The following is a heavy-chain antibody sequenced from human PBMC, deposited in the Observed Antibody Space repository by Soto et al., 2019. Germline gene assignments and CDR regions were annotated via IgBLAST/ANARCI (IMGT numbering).Heavy chain of an antibody. Sequence: QVPLVQSGAEVKNPGSSVKVSCKASGDTFSRSTISWVRQVTGQRLEWMGRIIPVLGVENHAQNFQGRVTITADKSTSTAYLELSSLKSEDTAIYYCASSTAGVYVFHDWGQGTLVTVSS. J-gene: IGHJ4*02. D-gene: IGHD2-8*01. CDR1: GDTFSRST. V-gene: IGHV1-69*02. CDR2: IIPVLGVE. CDR3: ASSTAGVYVFHD.